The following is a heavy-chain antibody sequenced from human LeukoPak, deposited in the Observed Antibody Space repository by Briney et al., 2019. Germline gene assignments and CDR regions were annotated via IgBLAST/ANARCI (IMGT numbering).Heavy chain of an antibody. CDR2: INSDGSTT. CDR1: GFTFSSYW. CDR3: GRDGGSAAAGILY. V-gene: IGHV3-74*01. J-gene: IGHJ4*02. Sequence: PGGSLRLSCAASGFTFSSYWMHWVRQAPGKGLVWVSRINSDGSTTSYADSVKGRFTISRDNAKNTLYLQMNSLRAEDTAVYYCGRDGGSAAAGILYWGQGTLVTVSS. D-gene: IGHD6-13*01.